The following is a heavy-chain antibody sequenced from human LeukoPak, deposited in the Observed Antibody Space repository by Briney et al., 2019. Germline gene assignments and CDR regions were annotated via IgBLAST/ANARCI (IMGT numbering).Heavy chain of an antibody. CDR2: IYSSGNT. V-gene: IGHV4-59*01. CDR1: GDSISTYY. D-gene: IGHD1-26*01. J-gene: IGHJ4*02. Sequence: SETLSLTCSFSGDSISTYYWSWIRQSPGKGLEWIGHIYSSGNTDYNSSLKSRVTISVDTSKSQFSLRLSSVTATDAAVYYCARLRWQLVGPYFDYWGQGILATVSS. CDR3: ARLRWQLVGPYFDY.